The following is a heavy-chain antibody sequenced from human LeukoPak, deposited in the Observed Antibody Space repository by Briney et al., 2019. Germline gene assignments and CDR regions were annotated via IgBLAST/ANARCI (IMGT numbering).Heavy chain of an antibody. J-gene: IGHJ5*02. Sequence: EASVKVSCKASGYSFSAYYIHWVRQAPGQGLEWMGWINPTSGDTNYAQKFQDRVTLTRDTSISTAYMELTNLRSHDTVVYFCARPNGDFYNWFDTWGQGTLVTVSS. V-gene: IGHV1-2*01. CDR1: GYSFSAYY. CDR3: ARPNGDFYNWFDT. CDR2: INPTSGDT. D-gene: IGHD2-21*02.